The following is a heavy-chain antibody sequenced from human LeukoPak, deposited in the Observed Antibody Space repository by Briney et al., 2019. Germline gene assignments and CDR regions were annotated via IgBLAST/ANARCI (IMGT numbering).Heavy chain of an antibody. J-gene: IGHJ5*02. Sequence: ASVKVSCKAPGYTLTSYGISWVRQAPGQGLEWMGWISAYNGNTNYAQKLQGRVTMTTDTSTSTAYMELRSLRSDDTAVYYCARDVGYGSGSYYNPYNWFDPWGQGTLVTVSS. V-gene: IGHV1-18*01. CDR3: ARDVGYGSGSYYNPYNWFDP. CDR2: ISAYNGNT. CDR1: GYTLTSYG. D-gene: IGHD3-10*01.